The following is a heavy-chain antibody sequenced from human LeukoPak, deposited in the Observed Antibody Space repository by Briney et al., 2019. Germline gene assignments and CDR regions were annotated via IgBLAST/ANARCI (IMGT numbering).Heavy chain of an antibody. CDR2: IIPIFGTA. V-gene: IGHV1-69*05. D-gene: IGHD3-3*01. CDR3: ARDNPLLGHYDFWSGRENWFDP. J-gene: IGHJ5*02. CDR1: GGTFISYA. Sequence: SVKVSCKASGGTFISYAISWVRQAPGQGLEWMGRIIPIFGTANYAQKFQGRVTITTDESTSTAYMELSSLRSEDTAVYYCARDNPLLGHYDFWSGRENWFDPWGQGTLVTVSS.